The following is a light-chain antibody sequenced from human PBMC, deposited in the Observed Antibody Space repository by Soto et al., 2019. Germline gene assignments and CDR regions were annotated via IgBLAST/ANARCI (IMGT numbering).Light chain of an antibody. V-gene: IGKV3-11*01. Sequence: EIVLTQSPATLSLSPGERGTLSCRATQSISSYLAWYQQKPGQAPRLLIYDASHRATDIPARFSGSGSGTDFTLTISSQEPEDFAVYYCQQRSNWPPITFGQGTRLEIK. CDR2: DAS. CDR1: QSISSY. J-gene: IGKJ5*01. CDR3: QQRSNWPPIT.